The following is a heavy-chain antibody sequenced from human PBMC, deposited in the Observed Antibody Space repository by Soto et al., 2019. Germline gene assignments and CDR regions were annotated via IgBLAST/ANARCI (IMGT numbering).Heavy chain of an antibody. CDR2: IYYSGST. Sequence: PSETLSLTCTVSGGSISSSSYYWGWIRQPTGKGLEWIGSIYYSGSTYYNPSLKSRVTISVDTSKNQFSLKLSSVTAADTAVYYCVIFGVVITSNYYYYGMDVWGQGTTVTVSS. J-gene: IGHJ6*02. CDR3: VIFGVVITSNYYYYGMDV. D-gene: IGHD3-3*01. CDR1: GGSISSSSYY. V-gene: IGHV4-39*01.